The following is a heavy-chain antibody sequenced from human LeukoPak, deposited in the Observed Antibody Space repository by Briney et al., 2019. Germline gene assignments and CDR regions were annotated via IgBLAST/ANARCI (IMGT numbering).Heavy chain of an antibody. V-gene: IGHV3-7*01. CDR2: INKDGSEK. CDR3: AREAWFGEWGDY. Sequence: GGSLRLSCAASGFTFNSHWMRWVRQAPGKGLEWVANINKDGSEKYYVHSVKGRFTISRDNAKNSLYLQMNSLRAEDTAVYYRAREAWFGEWGDYWGQGTLVTVSS. D-gene: IGHD3-10*01. CDR1: GFTFNSHW. J-gene: IGHJ4*02.